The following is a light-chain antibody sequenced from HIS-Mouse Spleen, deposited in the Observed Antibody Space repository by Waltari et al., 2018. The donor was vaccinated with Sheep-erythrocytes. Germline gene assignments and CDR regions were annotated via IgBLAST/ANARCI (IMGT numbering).Light chain of an antibody. Sequence: SYELTQPPSVSVSTGQTARITCSGDALPKKYAYWYQQKSGQAPVLVIYEDSKRPSGIPEGVSGSSSGTMATLTISGAQVEDDADYYCYSTDSSGNHWVFGGGTKLTVL. CDR1: ALPKKY. V-gene: IGLV3-10*01. CDR2: EDS. J-gene: IGLJ3*02. CDR3: YSTDSSGNHWV.